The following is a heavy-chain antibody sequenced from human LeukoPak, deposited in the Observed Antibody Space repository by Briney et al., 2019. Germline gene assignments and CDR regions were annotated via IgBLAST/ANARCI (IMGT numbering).Heavy chain of an antibody. D-gene: IGHD1-26*01. CDR3: ARDDGSATLGFDS. CDR1: GTTFSRSA. CDR2: VIPILGTT. V-gene: IGHV1-69*05. Sequence: SVKVSCKASGTTFSRSAISWVRQAPGQGLEWMGGVIPILGTTNYAQKFRDRVSITTDESTSTAYMEVSSLRSVDTAVYYCARDDGSATLGFDSWGQGTLVTVSS. J-gene: IGHJ4*02.